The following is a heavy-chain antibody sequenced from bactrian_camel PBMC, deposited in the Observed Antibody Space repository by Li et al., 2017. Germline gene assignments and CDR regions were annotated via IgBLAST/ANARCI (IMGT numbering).Heavy chain of an antibody. Sequence: HVQLVESGGGSVQAGGSLGLSCAASRDTYTAYCMGWFRQAPGKAREGVAGIRSDGTTRYLDSVKGRFTISKDNAKNTVYLQMNSLKPEDTAMYYCTARYEFGLGACRGVGGLGFWGQGTQVTV. CDR2: IRSDGTT. D-gene: IGHD1*01. CDR1: RDTYTAYC. J-gene: IGHJ6*01. CDR3: TARYEFGLGACRGVGGLGF. V-gene: IGHV3S53*01.